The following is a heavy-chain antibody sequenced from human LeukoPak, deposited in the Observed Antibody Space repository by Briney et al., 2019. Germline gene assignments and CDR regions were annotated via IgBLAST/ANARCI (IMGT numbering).Heavy chain of an antibody. Sequence: GGSLRLSCAASGFTFNTYSMNWVRQAPGKGLEWISYISGGSHTLYYADSVKGRFTISRDNAKTSLYLQMTSLRAEDTAIYYCARGPDILTSWGQGTLVTVSS. CDR1: GFTFNTYS. CDR2: ISGGSHTL. D-gene: IGHD3-9*01. V-gene: IGHV3-48*01. J-gene: IGHJ5*02. CDR3: ARGPDILTS.